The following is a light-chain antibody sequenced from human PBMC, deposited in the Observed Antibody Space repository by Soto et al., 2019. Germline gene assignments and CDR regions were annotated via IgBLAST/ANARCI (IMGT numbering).Light chain of an antibody. J-gene: IGLJ3*02. CDR1: SSNIGAGYD. CDR3: QSYDSSLSGWV. Sequence: QSVLTQPPSVSGAPGQRVTISCTGSSSNIGAGYDVHWYQQLPGTAPKLLIYGNSNRPSGVPDRFSGSKSGTSASLAITGLTAEDEADYYCQSYDSSLSGWVFGGGTQVTVL. V-gene: IGLV1-40*01. CDR2: GNS.